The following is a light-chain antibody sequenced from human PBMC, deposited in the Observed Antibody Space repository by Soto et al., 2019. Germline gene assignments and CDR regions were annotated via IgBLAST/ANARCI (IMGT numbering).Light chain of an antibody. CDR2: GAS. CDR3: QQYISSPLT. V-gene: IGKV3-20*01. Sequence: EMVLTQSPRTLSLSPGERASLSCRSSQSVSNNYLAWYQQKPGQAPRLVIYGASNRATGIPDRFSASGSATDFTLTISRLEPEDFAVYYCQQYISSPLTFGQGTKVDTK. J-gene: IGKJ1*01. CDR1: QSVSNNY.